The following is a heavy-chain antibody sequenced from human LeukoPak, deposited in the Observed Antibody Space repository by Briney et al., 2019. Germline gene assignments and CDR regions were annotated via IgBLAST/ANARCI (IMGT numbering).Heavy chain of an antibody. V-gene: IGHV3-21*01. D-gene: IGHD6-19*01. CDR3: ARDRIAVAAVDP. J-gene: IGHJ5*02. CDR2: ISSSSSYI. CDR1: GFTFSSYS. Sequence: GGSLRLSCAASGFTFSSYSMNWVRQAPGKGLEWVSSISSSSSYIYYADSVKGRFTISRDNAKNSLYLQMNSLRAEDTVVYYCARDRIAVAAVDPWGQGTLVTVSS.